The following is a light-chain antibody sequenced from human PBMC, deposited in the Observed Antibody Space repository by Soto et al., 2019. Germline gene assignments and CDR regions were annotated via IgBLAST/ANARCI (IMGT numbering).Light chain of an antibody. CDR1: QDISNY. Sequence: DIQMTQSPSSLSASVGDRVIITCQASQDISNYLNWYQQKPGKAPKLLIYDASNLETGVPSRFSGSGSGTDFTFTISSLQPEDIATYYCQQYDNLPLTFGRGTKVEIK. CDR3: QQYDNLPLT. J-gene: IGKJ4*01. V-gene: IGKV1-33*01. CDR2: DAS.